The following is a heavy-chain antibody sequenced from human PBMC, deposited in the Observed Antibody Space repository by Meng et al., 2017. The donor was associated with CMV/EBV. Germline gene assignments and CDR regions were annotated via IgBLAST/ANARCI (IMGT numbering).Heavy chain of an antibody. V-gene: IGHV4-39*01. D-gene: IGHD2-2*02. CDR2: IYYSGST. J-gene: IGHJ4*02. CDR3: ARHRYCSSTSCYMESGAHEYDY. CDR1: GCSISNSSYY. Sequence: QLQLQESGPGLVKPSETLSLTCTVSGCSISNSSYYWGWIRQPPGKGLEWIGSIYYSGSTYYNPSLKSRVTISVDTSKNQFSLKLSSVTAADTAVYYCARHRYCSSTSCYMESGAHEYDYWGQGTLVTVSS.